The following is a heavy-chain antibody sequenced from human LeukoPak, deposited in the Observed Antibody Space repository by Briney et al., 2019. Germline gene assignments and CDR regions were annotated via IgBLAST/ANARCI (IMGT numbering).Heavy chain of an antibody. V-gene: IGHV3-23*01. D-gene: IGHD2-15*01. CDR3: AKDGEYCSGGSCYSTFDY. CDR1: GFTFSSYA. CDR2: ISGSGGST. Sequence: GGSLRLSCAASGFTFSSYAMSWVRQAPGKGLDWVSAISGSGGSTYYADSVKGRFTISRDNSKNTLYLQMNSLRAEDTAVYYCAKDGEYCSGGSCYSTFDYWGQGTLVTVSS. J-gene: IGHJ4*02.